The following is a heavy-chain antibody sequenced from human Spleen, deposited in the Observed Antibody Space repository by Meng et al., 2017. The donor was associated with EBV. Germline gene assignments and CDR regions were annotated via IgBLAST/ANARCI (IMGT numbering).Heavy chain of an antibody. J-gene: IGHJ4*02. CDR1: GFTVGSSY. CDR3: ARDAGGYYFDY. Sequence: EVQLVESGGGLVQPGGSLRLSCAASGFTVGSSYMGWVRQAPGKGLEWVSLIYSGGSTYYADSVKGRFTISRDDSKNTLYLQMNSLRAEDTAVYYCARDAGGYYFDYWGQGPLVTVSS. V-gene: IGHV3-66*01. CDR2: IYSGGST. D-gene: IGHD1-26*01.